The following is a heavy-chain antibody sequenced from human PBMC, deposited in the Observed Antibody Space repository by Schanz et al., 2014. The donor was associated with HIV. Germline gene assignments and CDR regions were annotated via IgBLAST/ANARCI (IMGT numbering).Heavy chain of an antibody. CDR3: ARENWGVGDY. D-gene: IGHD3-16*01. J-gene: IGHJ4*02. Sequence: EVQLVQSGGGLVQPGGSLRVSCMASGFSFSSYWMSWVRQAPGKGLEWVASITLDGTEKYSMDSMKGRFTISRDNAKNSLFLLMNNPRVEDTAVYYCARENWGVGDYWGQGTLVTVSS. V-gene: IGHV3-7*01. CDR1: GFSFSSYW. CDR2: ITLDGTEK.